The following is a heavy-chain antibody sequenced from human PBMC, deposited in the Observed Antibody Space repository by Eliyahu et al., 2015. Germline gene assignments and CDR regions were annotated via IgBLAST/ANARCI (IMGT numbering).Heavy chain of an antibody. CDR2: ISYDGSNK. J-gene: IGHJ6*02. D-gene: IGHD2-2*01. V-gene: IGHV3-30*18. CDR1: GFTFSSYG. CDR3: AKDLWQAAPYCSSTSCYGNYYYYGMDV. Sequence: QVQLVESGGGVVQPGRSLRLSCAASGFTFSSYGMHWVRQAPGKGLEWVAVISYDGSNKYYADSVKGRFTLSRDNSKNTLYLQMNSLRAEDTAVYYCAKDLWQAAPYCSSTSCYGNYYYYGMDVWGQGTTVTVSS.